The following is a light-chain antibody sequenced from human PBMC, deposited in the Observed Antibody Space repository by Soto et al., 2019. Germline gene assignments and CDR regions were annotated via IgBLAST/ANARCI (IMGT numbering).Light chain of an antibody. Sequence: DTVMTQSPLTLAVTPGDPASISCRSCLGLLHSNGYNYLDWYLQKPGQSPQLLIYLGSNRASGVPDRFSGSGSGTDFTLKISRVEAEDVGVYYCMQALQTPPTFGQGTKVHIK. V-gene: IGKV2-28*01. CDR1: LGLLHSNGYNY. CDR3: MQALQTPPT. CDR2: LGS. J-gene: IGKJ1*01.